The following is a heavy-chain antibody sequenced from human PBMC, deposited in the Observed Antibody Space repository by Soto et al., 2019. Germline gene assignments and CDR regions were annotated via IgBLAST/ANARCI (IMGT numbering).Heavy chain of an antibody. CDR1: GGSVSSGSYY. D-gene: IGHD2-2*01. V-gene: IGHV4-61*01. J-gene: IGHJ5*02. CDR3: ARDGLPAGKGWFDP. CDR2: IYYSGST. Sequence: QVQLQESGPGLVKPSETLSLTCTVSGGSVSSGSYYWSWIRQPPGKGLEWIGYIYYSGSTNYNPSLRSRVTISVDTSKNQFSLRLSSVTAADTAVYYCARDGLPAGKGWFDPWGQGTLVTVSS.